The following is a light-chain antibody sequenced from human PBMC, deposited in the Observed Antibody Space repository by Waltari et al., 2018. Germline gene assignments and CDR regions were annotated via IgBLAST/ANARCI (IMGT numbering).Light chain of an antibody. CDR3: HQYNIWPQT. Sequence: ERLLTQSPVTLSVSPGERATLACRASRSVGSNLAWYQQRPGQATRLLIYDASNRATGIPARFSGSGSGTEFTLTINGLQSEDFAVYYCHQYNIWPQTFGQGTKVDNK. CDR2: DAS. CDR1: RSVGSN. V-gene: IGKV3-15*01. J-gene: IGKJ1*01.